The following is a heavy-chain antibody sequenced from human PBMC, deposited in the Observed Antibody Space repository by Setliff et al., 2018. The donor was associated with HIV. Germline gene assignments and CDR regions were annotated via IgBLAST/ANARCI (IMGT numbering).Heavy chain of an antibody. CDR2: INHRGIT. D-gene: IGHD6-13*01. CDR1: GVSFSGYY. J-gene: IGHJ6*02. V-gene: IGHV4-34*01. CDR3: ARVVWMAAAGTIDYYYYGVDI. Sequence: PSETLSLTCAVYGVSFSGYYWSWIRQPPGKGLEWIGEINHRGITNYSPSLKSRVTISVDTSKNQFSLKLRSVTAADTAVYYCARVVWMAAAGTIDYYYYGVDIWGQGTTVTAP.